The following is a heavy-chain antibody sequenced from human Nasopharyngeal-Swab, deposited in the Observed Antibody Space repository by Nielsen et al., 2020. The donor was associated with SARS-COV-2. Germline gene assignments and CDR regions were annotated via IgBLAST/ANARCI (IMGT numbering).Heavy chain of an antibody. D-gene: IGHD5-12*01. CDR1: GGSISDTNW. J-gene: IGHJ4*02. Sequence: SETLSLTCAVSGGSISDTNWWSWIRQPPGKGLEWIGEINHSGSTNYNPSLKSRVTISVDTSKNQFSLKLSSVTAADTAVYYCASSGAYFDYWGQGTLVTVSS. CDR2: INHSGST. V-gene: IGHV4-4*02. CDR3: ASSGAYFDY.